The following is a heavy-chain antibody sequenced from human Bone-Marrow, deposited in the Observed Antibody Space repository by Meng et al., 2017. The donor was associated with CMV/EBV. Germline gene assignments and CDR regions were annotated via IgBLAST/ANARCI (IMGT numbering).Heavy chain of an antibody. Sequence: GESLKISCAASRFTFSTYWMSWVRQAPGKGLEWVANIKQDGSEKYYVDSVKGRFTISRDNAKNSLYLQINSLRAEDTAVYYCAREPGSRAVDIWGQGTMVTVSS. CDR1: RFTFSTYW. D-gene: IGHD3-10*01. CDR3: AREPGSRAVDI. J-gene: IGHJ3*02. CDR2: IKQDGSEK. V-gene: IGHV3-7*01.